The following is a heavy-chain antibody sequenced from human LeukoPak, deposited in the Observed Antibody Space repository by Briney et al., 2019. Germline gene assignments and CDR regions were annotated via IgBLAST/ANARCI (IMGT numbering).Heavy chain of an antibody. D-gene: IGHD2-2*02. CDR3: ARQNESTSCYRSMCAFDI. J-gene: IGHJ3*02. CDR2: INHSGST. V-gene: IGHV4-34*01. Sequence: PSETLSLTCAVYGGSFSGYYWSWIRQPPGKGLEWIGEINHSGSTNYNPSLKSRVTISVDTSKNQFSLKLSSVHAADTAVYYCARQNESTSCYRSMCAFDIWGKGTMVTVSS. CDR1: GGSFSGYY.